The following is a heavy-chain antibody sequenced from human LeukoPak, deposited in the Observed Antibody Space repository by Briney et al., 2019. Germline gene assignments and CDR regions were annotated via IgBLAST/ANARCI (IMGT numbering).Heavy chain of an antibody. CDR3: ARGKGIAAAGYYYYYGMDV. Sequence: SETLSLTCTVSGGSISSGGYYWSWIRQHPGKGLEWIGYIYYSGSTYYNPSLKSRVTISVDTSKNQFSLKLSSVTAADTAVYYCARGKGIAAAGYYYYYGMDVWGQGTTVTVSS. CDR1: GGSISSGGYY. V-gene: IGHV4-31*03. D-gene: IGHD6-13*01. J-gene: IGHJ6*02. CDR2: IYYSGST.